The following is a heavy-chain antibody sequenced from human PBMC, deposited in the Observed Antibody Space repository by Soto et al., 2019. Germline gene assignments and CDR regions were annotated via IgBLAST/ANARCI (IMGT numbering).Heavy chain of an antibody. CDR1: GFTFSDYY. V-gene: IGHV3-11*01. J-gene: IGHJ6*02. D-gene: IGHD6-13*01. CDR2: IGSSGSTI. CDR3: AREQSAAAGLITYYDYYGMDV. Sequence: QVQLGESGGGLVKPGGSLRLSCAASGFTFSDYYMSWIRQAPGKGLEWVSYIGSSGSTIYYADSVKGRFTISRDNAKNSLYLQMNSLRAEDTAVYYCAREQSAAAGLITYYDYYGMDVWGQGTTVTVSS.